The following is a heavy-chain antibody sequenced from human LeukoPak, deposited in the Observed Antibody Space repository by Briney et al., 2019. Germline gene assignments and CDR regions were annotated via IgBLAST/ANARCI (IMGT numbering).Heavy chain of an antibody. CDR2: ISGSGGST. J-gene: IGHJ6*02. CDR3: ANTLGYFDWLHNYYYYYGMDV. Sequence: GGSLRLSCAASGFTFSSYAMSWVRQAPGKGLEWVSAISGSGGSTYYADSVKGRFTISRDNSKNTLYPQMNSLRAEDTAVYYCANTLGYFDWLHNYYYYYGMDVWGQGTTVTVSS. CDR1: GFTFSSYA. D-gene: IGHD3-9*01. V-gene: IGHV3-23*01.